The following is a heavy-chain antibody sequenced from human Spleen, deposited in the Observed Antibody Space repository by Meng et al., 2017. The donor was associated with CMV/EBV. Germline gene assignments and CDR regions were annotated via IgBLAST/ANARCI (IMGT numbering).Heavy chain of an antibody. CDR1: GFTFSSYW. V-gene: IGHV3-74*01. Sequence: GESLKISCAASGFTFSSYWMHWVRQAPGKGLVWVSRINSDGSSTSYADSVKGRFTISRDNAKNTLYLQMNSLRAEDTAVYYCARDPYSTYYYYGMDVWGQGTTVTVSS. D-gene: IGHD4-11*01. CDR3: ARDPYSTYYYYGMDV. CDR2: INSDGSST. J-gene: IGHJ6*02.